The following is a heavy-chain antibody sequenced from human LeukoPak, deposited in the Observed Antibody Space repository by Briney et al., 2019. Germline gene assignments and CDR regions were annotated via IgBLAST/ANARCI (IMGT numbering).Heavy chain of an antibody. J-gene: IGHJ4*02. CDR3: ARSPMTTVTTFDY. Sequence: GSLRLSCAASRFSFSSYSMNWVRQAPGKGLEWVSSISSSSTYIYYADSVKGRFTISRDNAKNSLYLQMNSLRAEDTAVYYCARSPMTTVTTFDYWGQGTLVTVSS. CDR1: RFSFSSYS. CDR2: ISSSSTYI. V-gene: IGHV3-21*01. D-gene: IGHD4-17*01.